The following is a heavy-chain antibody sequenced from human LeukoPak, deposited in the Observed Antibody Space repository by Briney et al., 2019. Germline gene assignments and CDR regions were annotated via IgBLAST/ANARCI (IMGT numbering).Heavy chain of an antibody. V-gene: IGHV1-2*02. D-gene: IGHD1-20*01. CDR1: GYTFTAYY. CDR2: INPNSGGT. Sequence: ASVKVSCKASGYTFTAYYMHWVRQAPGQGLEWMGWINPNSGGTNYAQKFQGRVTMTRDTSISTAYMELSRLRSDDTAVYYCAREGQSNWNDINYWGQGTLVTVSS. J-gene: IGHJ4*02. CDR3: AREGQSNWNDINY.